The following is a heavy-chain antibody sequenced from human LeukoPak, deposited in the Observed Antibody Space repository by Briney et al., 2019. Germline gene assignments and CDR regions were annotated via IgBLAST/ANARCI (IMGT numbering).Heavy chain of an antibody. CDR2: IIPILGIA. CDR3: ARAVDYDFWSGSDDAFDI. D-gene: IGHD3-3*01. Sequence: SVKVSCKASGGTFSSYAISWVRQAPGQGLEWMGRIIPILGIANYAQKFQGRVTITADKSTSTAYMELSSLRSEDTAVYYCARAVDYDFWSGSDDAFDIWGQGTMVTVSS. V-gene: IGHV1-69*04. CDR1: GGTFSSYA. J-gene: IGHJ3*02.